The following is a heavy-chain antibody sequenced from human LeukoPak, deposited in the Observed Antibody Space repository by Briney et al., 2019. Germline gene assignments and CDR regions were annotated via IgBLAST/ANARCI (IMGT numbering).Heavy chain of an antibody. Sequence: ASVNVSFKSSGYTFTSYGNSRVRQAPGQGHEWMGCISAYNGNTNYAQKLQGRVTMTTDTSTSTAYMELRSLRSDDTAVYYCARYDNVDIVATMVSDYWGQGTLVTVSS. CDR1: GYTFTSYG. CDR3: ARYDNVDIVATMVSDY. CDR2: ISAYNGNT. V-gene: IGHV1-18*04. J-gene: IGHJ4*02. D-gene: IGHD5-12*01.